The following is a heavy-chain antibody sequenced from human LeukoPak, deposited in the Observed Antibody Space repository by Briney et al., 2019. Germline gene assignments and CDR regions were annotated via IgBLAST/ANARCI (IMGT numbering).Heavy chain of an antibody. V-gene: IGHV4-39*02. CDR2: IYHSGST. Sequence: SETLSLTCTVSGGSISSSVYYWGWIRQPPGKGLEWIGNIYHSGSTYYNPSLKSRVTESIDTSKNQFSLELTSVTAADTAVYYCARDSVETSGGAFDIWGQGTMVTVSS. J-gene: IGHJ3*02. CDR3: ARDSVETSGGAFDI. CDR1: GGSISSSVYY. D-gene: IGHD3-10*01.